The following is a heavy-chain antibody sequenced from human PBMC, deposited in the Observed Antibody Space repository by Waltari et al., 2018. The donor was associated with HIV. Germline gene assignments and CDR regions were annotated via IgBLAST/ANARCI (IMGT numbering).Heavy chain of an antibody. CDR2: IYSGGST. J-gene: IGHJ3*02. D-gene: IGHD3-22*01. CDR1: GFTVSSNY. V-gene: IGHV3-53*01. Sequence: EVQLVESGGGLIQPGGSLRLSCAASGFTVSSNYMSWVRQAPGRGLEWVSVIYSGGSTYYADSVKGRFTISRDNSKNTLYLQMNSLRAEDTAVYYCARGRSYYDSSGYYNAFDIWGQGTMVTVSS. CDR3: ARGRSYYDSSGYYNAFDI.